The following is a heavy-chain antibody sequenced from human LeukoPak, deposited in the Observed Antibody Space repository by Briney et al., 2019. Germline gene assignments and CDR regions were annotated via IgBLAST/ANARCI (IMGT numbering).Heavy chain of an antibody. D-gene: IGHD6-19*01. V-gene: IGHV3-11*01. Sequence: GGSLRLSCAASGFTFSDYNMRWIRQAPGKGLEWVSSISRSGSTKYYADSVKGRFTISRDNAKNSLFLQMNSLRAEDTAVYYCARGHSSGWPYYYYYYMDVWGKGTTVTVSS. CDR2: ISRSGSTK. CDR1: GFTFSDYN. CDR3: ARGHSSGWPYYYYYYMDV. J-gene: IGHJ6*03.